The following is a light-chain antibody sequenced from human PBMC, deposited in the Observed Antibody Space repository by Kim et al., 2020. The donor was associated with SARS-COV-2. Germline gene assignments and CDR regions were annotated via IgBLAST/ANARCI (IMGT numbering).Light chain of an antibody. J-gene: IGKJ1*01. Sequence: ASRGDRVTITCRASQGISSYLAWYQQKPGKAPNLLIYAASSLQSGVPSRFSGSGSGTHFTLTISSLQSEDFATYYCQHYYSYPWTFGQGTKVDIK. CDR1: QGISSY. CDR3: QHYYSYPWT. V-gene: IGKV1-8*01. CDR2: AAS.